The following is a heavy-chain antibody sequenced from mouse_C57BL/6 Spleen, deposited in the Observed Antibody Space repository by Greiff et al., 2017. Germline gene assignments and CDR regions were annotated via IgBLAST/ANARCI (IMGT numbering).Heavy chain of an antibody. D-gene: IGHD2-3*01. V-gene: IGHV5-4*01. CDR1: GFTFSSYA. CDR2: ISDGGSYT. J-gene: IGHJ3*01. CDR3: ARDEGYWFAY. Sequence: EVQLVESGGGLVKPGGSLKLSCAASGFTFSSYAMSWVRQTPEKRLEWVATISDGGSYTYYPDNVKGRFTISRDNAKNNLYMQMSHLKSEDTAMYYCARDEGYWFAYWGQGTLVTVSA.